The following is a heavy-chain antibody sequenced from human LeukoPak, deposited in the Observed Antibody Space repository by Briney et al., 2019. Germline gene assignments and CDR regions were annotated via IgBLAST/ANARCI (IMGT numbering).Heavy chain of an antibody. CDR3: ASTGQQLVDGDWFDP. V-gene: IGHV1-2*02. D-gene: IGHD6-13*01. CDR2: INPNSGGT. CDR1: GYTFTGYY. J-gene: IGHJ5*02. Sequence: ASVKVSCKASGYTFTGYYMHWVRQAPGRGLEWMGWINPNSGGTNYAQKFQGRVTMTRDTSISTAYMELSRLRSDDTAVYYCASTGQQLVDGDWFDPWGQGTLVTVSS.